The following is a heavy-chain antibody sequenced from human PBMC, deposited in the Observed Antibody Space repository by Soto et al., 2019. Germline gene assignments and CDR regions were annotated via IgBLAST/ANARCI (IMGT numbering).Heavy chain of an antibody. V-gene: IGHV3-23*01. J-gene: IGHJ6*02. CDR2: ISGSGGST. CDR3: AKVNTVSGVYTLNHSGRDV. D-gene: IGHD2-2*02. CDR1: GFTFSSYA. Sequence: EVQLLESGGGLVQPGGSLRLSCAASGFTFSSYAMSWVRQAPGKGLEWVSAISGSGGSTYFADSVKGRFTIPRDNSKNTLNIQMNSRRAEHTAVYYCAKVNTVSGVYTLNHSGRDVWGPGTTVTVSS.